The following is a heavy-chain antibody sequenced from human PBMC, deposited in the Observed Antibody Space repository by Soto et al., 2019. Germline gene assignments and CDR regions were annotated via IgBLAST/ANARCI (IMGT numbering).Heavy chain of an antibody. V-gene: IGHV1-8*01. CDR3: ARVSFLAPVTGAEIFDF. Sequence: QVQLVQSGAEVKKPGASVKVSCKASGYSFTSYDMNWVRQAPGHGLEWMGWVNPNSGDTDYAQKFQDRVTMTTDTSIRTVYMELSSLRSEDTAVYYCARVSFLAPVTGAEIFDFWGQGTMVTVSS. CDR1: GYSFTSYD. J-gene: IGHJ3*01. CDR2: VNPNSGDT. D-gene: IGHD2-21*02.